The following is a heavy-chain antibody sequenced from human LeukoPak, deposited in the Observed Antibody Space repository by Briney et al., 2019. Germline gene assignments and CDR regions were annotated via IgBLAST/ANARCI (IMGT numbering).Heavy chain of an antibody. D-gene: IGHD2-21*02. CDR3: ARTYCAEDCSIRYFDY. CDR2: INPSGGDT. Sequence: SVKVSCKASGYTFTGYNMHWMRHAPGHALGWWGIINPSGGDTKYAQKFQGRVTLTRDKSTSTVYMELSSLTSDDTAVYYCARTYCAEDCSIRYFDYWGQGTLVTVSS. J-gene: IGHJ4*02. V-gene: IGHV1-46*01. CDR1: GYTFTGYN.